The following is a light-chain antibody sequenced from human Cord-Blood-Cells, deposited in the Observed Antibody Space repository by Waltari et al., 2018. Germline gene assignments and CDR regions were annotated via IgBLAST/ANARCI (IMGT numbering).Light chain of an antibody. CDR2: GAS. CDR3: QQYGSSPCT. J-gene: IGKJ2*02. V-gene: IGKV3-20*01. CDR1: QSVSSSY. Sequence: EIVLTQSPGTLSLSPGERATLSCRASQSVSSSYLAWYQQKPGQAPRLLIYGASSRATGIPDRFSGSGSVTDVTLTISRLEPEDFAVYYCQQYGSSPCTFGQGTKLEIK.